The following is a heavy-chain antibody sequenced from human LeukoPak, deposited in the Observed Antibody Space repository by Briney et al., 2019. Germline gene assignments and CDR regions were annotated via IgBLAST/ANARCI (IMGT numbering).Heavy chain of an antibody. V-gene: IGHV3-30*02. CDR3: VKDQAGG. D-gene: IGHD6-19*01. CDR1: GFSFSDYG. Sequence: PGGSLRLSCAASGFSFSDYGMHWVRQAPGKGLERVAFTRYDGTFQYYRDSVEGRFIISRDNSMDTLYLQMNSLRTEDTAVYYCVKDQAGGWGQGTLVTVSS. J-gene: IGHJ4*02. CDR2: TRYDGTFQ.